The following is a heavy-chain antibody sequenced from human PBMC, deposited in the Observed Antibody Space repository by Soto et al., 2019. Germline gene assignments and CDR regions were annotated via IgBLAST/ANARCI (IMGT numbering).Heavy chain of an antibody. J-gene: IGHJ3*01. V-gene: IGHV3-21*01. Sequence: EVELVESGGGLVKPGGSLRLSCLASRFSFSDYTMTWVRQAPGKGLEWVSSISIISTYIYYGDSVKGRFTISRDNAKNSLYLQMNSLRVEDTAVYYCARRGSEVTTGGGALDLWGQGTMVTVSS. CDR2: ISIISTYI. CDR1: RFSFSDYT. D-gene: IGHD4-17*01. CDR3: ARRGSEVTTGGGALDL.